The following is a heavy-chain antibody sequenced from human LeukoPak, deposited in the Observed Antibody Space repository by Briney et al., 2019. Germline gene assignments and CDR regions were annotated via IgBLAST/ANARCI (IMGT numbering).Heavy chain of an antibody. CDR3: AGAYLNRLHTFGP. CDR2: IQSDGHNK. Sequence: GGSLRLSFAASGFTFSNYGMHWVRQAPGKGLEWVAFIQSDGHNKYNADSVKGRFTISRDNSKNTLYLQMNSLRVEDTAVYYCAGAYLNRLHTFGPWGQGPWSPSPQ. D-gene: IGHD4-11*01. V-gene: IGHV3-30*02. J-gene: IGHJ5*02. CDR1: GFTFSNYG.